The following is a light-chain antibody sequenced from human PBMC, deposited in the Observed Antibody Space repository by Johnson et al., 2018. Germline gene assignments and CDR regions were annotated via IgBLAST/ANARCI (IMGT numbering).Light chain of an antibody. J-gene: IGLJ1*01. CDR3: GTWDSSLSAGNV. CDR1: SSNIGNNY. Sequence: QSVLTQPPSVSAAPGQKVTISCSGSSSNIGNNYVSWYQQLPGTAPKLLIYENNKRPSGIPDRFSGSKSGPSATLGITGLQTGDEADYYCGTWDSSLSAGNVFGTGTKVTIL. V-gene: IGLV1-51*02. CDR2: ENN.